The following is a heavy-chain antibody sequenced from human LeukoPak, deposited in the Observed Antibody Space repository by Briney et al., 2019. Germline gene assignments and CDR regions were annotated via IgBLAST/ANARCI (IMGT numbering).Heavy chain of an antibody. CDR3: ARDQVREYYYDSSGYYRTNLDY. CDR2: ISAYNGNT. J-gene: IGHJ4*02. Sequence: GASVKVSCKASGYTFINFYIHWVRQAPGQGLEWMGWISAYNGNTNYAQKLQGRVTMTTDTSTSTAYMELRSLRSDDTAVYYCARDQVREYYYDSSGYYRTNLDYWGQGTLVTVSS. D-gene: IGHD3-22*01. V-gene: IGHV1-18*04. CDR1: GYTFINFY.